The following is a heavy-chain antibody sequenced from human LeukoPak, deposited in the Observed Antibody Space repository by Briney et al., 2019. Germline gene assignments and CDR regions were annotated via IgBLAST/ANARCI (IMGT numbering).Heavy chain of an antibody. D-gene: IGHD3-10*01. Sequence: GGSLRLSCVASGFTFSTYTMTWVRQAPGKGLQWISYITRDSGTIYYADSVRGRFTVSRDNAKSSLYLQMSSLRDEDTAVYYCAWFDRNTWFPGEPWGQGTLVTVSS. V-gene: IGHV3-48*02. CDR1: GFTFSTYT. CDR3: AWFDRNTWFPGEP. CDR2: ITRDSGTI. J-gene: IGHJ1*01.